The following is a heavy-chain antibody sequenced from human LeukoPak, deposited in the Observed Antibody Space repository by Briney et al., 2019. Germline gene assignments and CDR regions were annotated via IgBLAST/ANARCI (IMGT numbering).Heavy chain of an antibody. CDR2: INHSGST. V-gene: IGHV4-34*01. CDR1: GGSFSGYY. J-gene: IGHJ3*02. Sequence: PSETLSLTCAVYGGSFSGYYWSRIRQPPGKGLEWIGEINHSGSTNYNPSPKSRVTISVDTSKNQFSLKLSSVTAADAAVYYCARGRLRITMVRGDVDAFDIWGQGTMVTVSS. CDR3: ARGRLRITMVRGDVDAFDI. D-gene: IGHD3-10*01.